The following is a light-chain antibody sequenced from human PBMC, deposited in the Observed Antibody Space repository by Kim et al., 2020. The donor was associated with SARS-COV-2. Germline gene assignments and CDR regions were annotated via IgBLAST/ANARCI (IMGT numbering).Light chain of an antibody. CDR2: AAS. Sequence: DIQLTQSPSSLSASVGDRVTITCRASHSIANFLNWFQRKPGRAPKLLIYAASTLESGVPSRFSGSGSGTDFTLTISSLLPEDFATYYCQQSYSSLVYTFGQGTKLEI. J-gene: IGKJ2*01. CDR3: QQSYSSLVYT. CDR1: HSIANF. V-gene: IGKV1-39*01.